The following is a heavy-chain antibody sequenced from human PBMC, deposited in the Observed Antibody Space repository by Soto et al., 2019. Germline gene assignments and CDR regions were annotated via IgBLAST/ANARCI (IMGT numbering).Heavy chain of an antibody. V-gene: IGHV1-24*01. Sequence: QVQLVQSGAEVKKPGASVKVSCKVSGYTLTELSMHWVRQAPGKGLEWMGGFDLEDGATIYAQKFQGRVTMTEDTSTDTAFMELTSLRSEVTAVYYCATGPVGSSWYSGLLDFWGQGTLVTVSS. CDR2: FDLEDGAT. CDR1: GYTLTELS. J-gene: IGHJ4*02. D-gene: IGHD6-13*01. CDR3: ATGPVGSSWYSGLLDF.